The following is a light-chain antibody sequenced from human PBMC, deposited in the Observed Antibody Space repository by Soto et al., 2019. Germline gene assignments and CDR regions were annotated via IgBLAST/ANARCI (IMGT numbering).Light chain of an antibody. V-gene: IGLV1-40*01. CDR1: SSYIGAGYD. J-gene: IGLJ3*02. CDR3: QSYDSSLSGWV. CDR2: ANS. Sequence: QSALTQPPSVSGAPGQRVTISCTGSSSYIGAGYDVHWYQQLPGTAPKLLIYANSNRPSGVPDRFSGSKSGTSASLAITGLQAEDEADYYCQSYDSSLSGWVFGGGTKLTVL.